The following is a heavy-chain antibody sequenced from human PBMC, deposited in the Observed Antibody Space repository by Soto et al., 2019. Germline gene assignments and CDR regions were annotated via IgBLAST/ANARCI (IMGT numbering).Heavy chain of an antibody. CDR3: ARDGGGECSGGSCYAYYYYYYYMDV. CDR1: GFTFSSYG. V-gene: IGHV3-33*01. Sequence: GGSLRLSCAASGFTFSSYGMHWVRQAPGKGLEWVAVIWYDGSNKYYADSVKGRFTISRDNSKNTLYLQMNSLRAEDTAVYYCARDGGGECSGGSCYAYYYYYYYMDVWGKGTTVTVSS. CDR2: IWYDGSNK. D-gene: IGHD2-15*01. J-gene: IGHJ6*03.